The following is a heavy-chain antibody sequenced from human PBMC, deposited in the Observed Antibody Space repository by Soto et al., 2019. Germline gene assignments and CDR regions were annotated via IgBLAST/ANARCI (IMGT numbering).Heavy chain of an antibody. V-gene: IGHV3-21*01. Sequence: GGSLRLSCAASGFTFSAYSMNWVRQAPEKGLEWVSSISSSGSTIYYADSVKGRFTISRDNAKNSLFLQMNILGVDDTAVYFCARLEGLATISYYFDFWGQGALVTVSS. J-gene: IGHJ4*02. CDR1: GFTFSAYS. D-gene: IGHD3-9*01. CDR2: ISSSGSTI. CDR3: ARLEGLATISYYFDF.